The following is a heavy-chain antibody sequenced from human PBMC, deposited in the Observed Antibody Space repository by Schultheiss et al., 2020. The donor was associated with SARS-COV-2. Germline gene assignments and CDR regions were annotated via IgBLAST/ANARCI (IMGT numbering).Heavy chain of an antibody. CDR3: ARDTRIAAAGFGVWFDP. Sequence: SETLSLTCTVSGGSISSYYWSWIRQPAGKGLEWIGRIYTSGSTNYNPSLKSRVTMSVDTSKNQFSLKLSSVTAADTAVYYCARDTRIAAAGFGVWFDPWGQGTLVTVSS. D-gene: IGHD6-13*01. V-gene: IGHV4-4*07. CDR1: GGSISSYY. J-gene: IGHJ5*02. CDR2: IYTSGST.